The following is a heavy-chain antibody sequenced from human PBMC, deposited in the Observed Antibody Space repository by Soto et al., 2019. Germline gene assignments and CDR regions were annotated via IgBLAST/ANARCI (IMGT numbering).Heavy chain of an antibody. D-gene: IGHD1-1*01. Sequence: GGSLRLSCAASGFAFNTFAMGWVRQDPGKGLEWVSLISGISRDTYYADSVRGRFTTSRDNSKNTLYLQMNSLRDDNTAVYYCATQDFRGTSGTTWGQGTLVTSPQ. CDR3: ATQDFRGTSGTT. CDR2: ISGISRDT. J-gene: IGHJ4*02. V-gene: IGHV3-23*01. CDR1: GFAFNTFA.